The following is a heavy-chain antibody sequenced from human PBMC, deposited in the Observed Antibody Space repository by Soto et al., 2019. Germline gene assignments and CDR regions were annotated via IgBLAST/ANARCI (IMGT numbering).Heavy chain of an antibody. CDR3: AKALYSGSYHAFDY. D-gene: IGHD1-26*01. J-gene: IGHJ4*02. Sequence: XGSLRLSCAASGFTFSSYAMTWVRQAPGKGLEWVSGFSGGGSTYYADSVKGRFTISRDNSKNTVYLQMNSLRAEDTAVYYCAKALYSGSYHAFDYWGQGTLVTVSS. V-gene: IGHV3-23*01. CDR1: GFTFSSYA. CDR2: FSGGGST.